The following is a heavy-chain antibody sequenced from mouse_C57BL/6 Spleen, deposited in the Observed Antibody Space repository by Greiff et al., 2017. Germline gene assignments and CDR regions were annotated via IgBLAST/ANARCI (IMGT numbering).Heavy chain of an antibody. CDR2: IYPGNSDT. J-gene: IGHJ4*01. CDR3: TIYYYGSRRDYYAMDY. CDR1: GYTFTSYW. Sequence: VQLQQSGTVLARPGASVKMSCKTSGYTFTSYWMHWVKQRPGQSLEWIGAIYPGNSDTSYNQKFKGKAKLTAVTSASTAYMELSSLTNEDSAVYYCTIYYYGSRRDYYAMDYWGQGTSVTVSS. V-gene: IGHV1-5*01. D-gene: IGHD1-1*01.